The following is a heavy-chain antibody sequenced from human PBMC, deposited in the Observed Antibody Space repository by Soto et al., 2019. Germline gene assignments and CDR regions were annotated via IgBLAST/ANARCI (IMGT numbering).Heavy chain of an antibody. D-gene: IGHD3-9*01. CDR3: ARDLGDYDILTGYSLQWYYYYGMDV. Sequence: SVKVSCKASGGTFSSYAISWVRQAPGQGLEWMGGIIPIFGTANYAQKFQGRVTITADESTSTAYMELSSLRSEDTAVYYCARDLGDYDILTGYSLQWYYYYGMDVWGQGTTVTVSS. CDR1: GGTFSSYA. J-gene: IGHJ6*02. CDR2: IIPIFGTA. V-gene: IGHV1-69*13.